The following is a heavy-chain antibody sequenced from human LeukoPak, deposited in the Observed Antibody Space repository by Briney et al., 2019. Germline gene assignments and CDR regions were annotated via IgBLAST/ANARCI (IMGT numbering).Heavy chain of an antibody. J-gene: IGHJ5*02. D-gene: IGHD3-10*01. CDR2: IIPIFGTA. CDR1: GGTFSSYA. Sequence: PVKVSCKASGGTFSSYAISWVRQAPGQGLEWMGGIIPIFGTANYAQKFQGRVTITADESTSTAYMELSSLRSEDTAVYYCAMVRGVIITRWFDPWGQGTLVTVSS. V-gene: IGHV1-69*13. CDR3: AMVRGVIITRWFDP.